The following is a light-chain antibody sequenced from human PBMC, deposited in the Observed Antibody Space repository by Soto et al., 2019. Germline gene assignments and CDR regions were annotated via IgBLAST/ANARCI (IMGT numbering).Light chain of an antibody. J-gene: IGLJ1*01. V-gene: IGLV3-21*04. CDR2: YDN. Sequence: SYELTQPPSVSVAPGQTARITCGGNNIGNTPVHWYQQKPGQAPVLVIYYDNDRPSGIPARFSGSNSGNTATLTIREVEAADEDDSYCPFWDSSPDPNCLFGSGTKVTVL. CDR3: PFWDSSPDPNCL. CDR1: NIGNTP.